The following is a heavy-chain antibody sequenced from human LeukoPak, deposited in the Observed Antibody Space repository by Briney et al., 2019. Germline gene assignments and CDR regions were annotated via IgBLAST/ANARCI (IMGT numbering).Heavy chain of an antibody. CDR2: ISGSGGST. CDR1: GFTFSSYA. Sequence: GGSLRLSCAASGFTFSSYAMSWVRQAPGKGLEWVSAISGSGGSTYYADSVKGRFTISRDNSKNTLYLQMNSLRAEDMAVYYCAKDGSGWSGYFQHWGQGTLVTVSS. V-gene: IGHV3-23*01. D-gene: IGHD6-19*01. CDR3: AKDGSGWSGYFQH. J-gene: IGHJ1*01.